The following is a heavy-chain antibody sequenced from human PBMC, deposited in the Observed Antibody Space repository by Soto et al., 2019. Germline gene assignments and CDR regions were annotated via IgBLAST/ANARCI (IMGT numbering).Heavy chain of an antibody. CDR3: AKDHSVDYCTNGVCYTGGAFDY. J-gene: IGHJ4*02. V-gene: IGHV3-30*18. CDR1: GFTFSSYG. CDR2: ISYDGSNK. Sequence: QVQLVESGGGVVQPGRSLRLSCAASGFTFSSYGMHWVRQAPGKGLEWVAVISYDGSNKYYADSVKGRFTISRDNSKNTLYLQMNSRRAEDTAVYYCAKDHSVDYCTNGVCYTGGAFDYWGQGTLVTVSS. D-gene: IGHD2-8*01.